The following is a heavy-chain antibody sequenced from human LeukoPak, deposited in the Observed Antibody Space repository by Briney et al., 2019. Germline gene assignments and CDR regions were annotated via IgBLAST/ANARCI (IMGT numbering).Heavy chain of an antibody. Sequence: PSETLSLTCTVSGGSISSYYWSWIRQPAGKGLEWIGRIYTSGSTNYNPSLKSRVTMSVDTSKNQFSLKLSSVTAADTAVNYCARVSTVTFYWYFDLWGRGTLVTVSS. D-gene: IGHD4-17*01. CDR3: ARVSTVTFYWYFDL. CDR2: IYTSGST. J-gene: IGHJ2*01. V-gene: IGHV4-4*07. CDR1: GGSISSYY.